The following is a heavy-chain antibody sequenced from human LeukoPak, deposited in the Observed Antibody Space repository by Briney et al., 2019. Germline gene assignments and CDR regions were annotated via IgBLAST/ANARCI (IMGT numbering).Heavy chain of an antibody. CDR3: AKGGYGYYYMDV. CDR2: TRNDGSNE. CDR1: GFTFSTYG. Sequence: GGSLRLSCAASGFTFSTYGIHWVRQAPGKGLEWVAFTRNDGSNEHYADSVKGRFTISRDNSKNTLYLQMNSLRAEDTAVYYCAKGGYGYYYMDVWGKGTTVTVSS. J-gene: IGHJ6*03. V-gene: IGHV3-30*02. D-gene: IGHD5-12*01.